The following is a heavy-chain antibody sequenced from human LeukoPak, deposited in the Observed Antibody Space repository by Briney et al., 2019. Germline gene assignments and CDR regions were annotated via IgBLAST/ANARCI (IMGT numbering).Heavy chain of an antibody. CDR3: ARDRSGFYSVDH. J-gene: IGHJ4*02. CDR1: GFTLSENN. CDR2: ISNDGNSK. D-gene: IGHD5-12*01. V-gene: IGHV3-30-3*01. Sequence: GGSLRLSCAASGFTLSENNVHWVRQAPGKGLEGVALISNDGNSKDYADSVKGRFTLSGDNSKTTVYLQMNSLRAEDTAVYYCARDRSGFYSVDHWGQGTLVIISS.